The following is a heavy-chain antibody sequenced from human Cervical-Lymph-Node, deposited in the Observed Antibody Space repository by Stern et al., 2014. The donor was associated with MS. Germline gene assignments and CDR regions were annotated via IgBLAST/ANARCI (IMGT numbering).Heavy chain of an antibody. J-gene: IGHJ5*02. CDR1: GFSLSTSGVG. CDR2: IYWDDDK. D-gene: IGHD2-2*02. CDR3: AHKQVVPAAILGDNWFDP. V-gene: IGHV2-5*02. Sequence: ESGPTLVKPTQTLTLTCTFSGFSLSTSGVGVGWIRQPPGKALEWLALIYWDDDKRYSPSLKSRLTIPKDTSKNQVVLTMTNMDPVDTATYYCAHKQVVPAAILGDNWFDPWGQGTLVTVSS.